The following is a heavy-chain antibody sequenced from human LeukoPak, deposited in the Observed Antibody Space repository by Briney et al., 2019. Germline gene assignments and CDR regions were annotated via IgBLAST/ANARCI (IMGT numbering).Heavy chain of an antibody. CDR2: INHSGST. J-gene: IGHJ5*02. V-gene: IGHV4-34*01. CDR1: GGSFSGYY. D-gene: IGHD2-21*02. Sequence: SETLSLTCAVYGGSFSGYYWSWIRQPPGKGLEWIGEINHSGSTNYNPSLKSRLTISVDTSKKQFSLKLSSVTAADTAVYYCARGPYCGGDCPPDNWVDPWGQGTLVTVSS. CDR3: ARGPYCGGDCPPDNWVDP.